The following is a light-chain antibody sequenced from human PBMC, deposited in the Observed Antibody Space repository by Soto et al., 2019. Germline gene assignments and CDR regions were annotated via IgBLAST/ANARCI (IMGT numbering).Light chain of an antibody. J-gene: IGLJ1*01. CDR3: AAWDDSLKGHV. Sequence: SPLTEPPSAPVTPGQRVTASWSGSSSNIGRNTVHWYEQLPGTAPNVLIYTNDKRPSGVPDRFSGSKSGTSASLAISGLQSEDEADYYCAAWDDSLKGHVFGTGTKVTVL. V-gene: IGLV1-44*01. CDR1: SSNIGRNT. CDR2: TND.